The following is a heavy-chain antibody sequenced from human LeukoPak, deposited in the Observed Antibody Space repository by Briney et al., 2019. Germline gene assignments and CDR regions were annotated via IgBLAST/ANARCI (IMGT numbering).Heavy chain of an antibody. CDR3: ASGGADYDILTGFDY. CDR1: GYSISSGYY. J-gene: IGHJ4*02. V-gene: IGHV4-38-2*01. Sequence: KPSETLSLTCAVSGYSISSGYYWGWIRQPPGKGLEWIGSIYHSGSTYYNPSLKSRVTISVDASKNQFSLKLSSVTAADTAVYYCASGGADYDILTGFDYWGQGTLVTVSS. D-gene: IGHD3-9*01. CDR2: IYHSGST.